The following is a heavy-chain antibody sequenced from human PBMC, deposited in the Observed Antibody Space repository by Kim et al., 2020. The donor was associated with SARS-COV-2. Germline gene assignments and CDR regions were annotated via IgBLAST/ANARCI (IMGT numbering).Heavy chain of an antibody. CDR2: ISYSGST. D-gene: IGHD2-21*02. V-gene: IGHV4-31*03. CDR1: GGSISSGGYY. Sequence: SETLSLTCTVSGGSISSGGYYWSWIRQHPGKGLEWIGSISYSGSTYYNPSLKSRVTISVDTSKNQFSLKLSSVTAADTAVYYCASQYCGGDCYYVGAFDIWGQGTMVTVSS. CDR3: ASQYCGGDCYYVGAFDI. J-gene: IGHJ3*02.